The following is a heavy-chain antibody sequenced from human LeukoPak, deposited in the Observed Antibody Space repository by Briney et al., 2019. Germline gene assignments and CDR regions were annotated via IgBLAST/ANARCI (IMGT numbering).Heavy chain of an antibody. V-gene: IGHV3-21*01. CDR1: GFTFSRYS. CDR3: ARDTGY. J-gene: IGHJ4*02. Sequence: VRSLRLSCADSGFTFSRYSVNWGGQAPGKGLEWFSSISSSSSYIYYADSVKGRFTISRDNAKNSLYLQMNSLRAGDTAVYYCARDTGYWGQGTLVTVSS. CDR2: ISSSSSYI. D-gene: IGHD3-10*01.